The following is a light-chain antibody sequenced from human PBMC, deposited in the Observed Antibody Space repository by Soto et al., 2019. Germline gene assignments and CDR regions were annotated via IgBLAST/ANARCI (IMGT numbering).Light chain of an antibody. J-gene: IGLJ1*01. CDR2: HVD. Sequence: QSALPQPASVSGAPGQSVTISFTGTISYIAAYNYVSWYQQHPGRAPKLLIYHVDTRPSGISNRFSGSKSGDTASLTISGLQAEDEAEYSCFSYSTSSSLYVFGSGTKVTVL. CDR1: ISYIAAYNY. CDR3: FSYSTSSSLYV. V-gene: IGLV2-14*03.